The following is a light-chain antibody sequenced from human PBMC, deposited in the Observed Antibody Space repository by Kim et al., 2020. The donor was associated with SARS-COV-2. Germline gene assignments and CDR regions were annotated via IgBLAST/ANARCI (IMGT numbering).Light chain of an antibody. Sequence: KAGSISCTRSSGGIARDYGQWYQQRPGSSPTTVIYEDNQRPSGVPDRFSGAIDSSSNSASLTISGLKTEDEADYYCQSYDSSNPLVFGGGTQLTVL. CDR3: QSYDSSNPLV. J-gene: IGLJ3*02. V-gene: IGLV6-57*01. CDR1: SGGIARDY. CDR2: EDN.